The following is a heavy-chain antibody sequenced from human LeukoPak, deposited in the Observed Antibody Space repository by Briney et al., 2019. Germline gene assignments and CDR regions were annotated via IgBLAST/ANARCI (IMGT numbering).Heavy chain of an antibody. Sequence: GGSLRLSCAASGFTFSSYAMSWVRQAPGKGLEWVSAISGSGGSTYYADSVKGRFTISRDNPKNTLYLQMNSLRAEDTAVYYCAKTSSYDILTGYSRWFDPWGQGTLVTVSS. J-gene: IGHJ5*02. CDR2: ISGSGGST. CDR3: AKTSSYDILTGYSRWFDP. D-gene: IGHD3-9*01. V-gene: IGHV3-23*01. CDR1: GFTFSSYA.